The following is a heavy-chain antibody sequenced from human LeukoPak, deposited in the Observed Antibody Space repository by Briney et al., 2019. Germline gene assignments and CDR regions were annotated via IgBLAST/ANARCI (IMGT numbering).Heavy chain of an antibody. J-gene: IGHJ6*03. CDR1: GGSFSGYY. D-gene: IGHD1-7*01. Sequence: PSETLSLTCAVYGGSFSGYYWSWIRQPPGKGLEWIGEINHSGSTNYNPSLKSRVTISVDTSKNQFSLKLSSVTAADTAVYYCARVLRETTPDYYYYYMDVWGKGTTVTVSS. CDR2: INHSGST. CDR3: ARVLRETTPDYYYYYMDV. V-gene: IGHV4-34*01.